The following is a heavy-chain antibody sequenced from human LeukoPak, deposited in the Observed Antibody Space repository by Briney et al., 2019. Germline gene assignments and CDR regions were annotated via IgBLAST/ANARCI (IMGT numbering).Heavy chain of an antibody. CDR3: ARCFGSGCPNGVFDY. D-gene: IGHD6-19*01. Sequence: SETLSLTCTVSGGSIRNYYWSRIRQPPGKGLEWIGYIYYSGTTNYNPSLKSRVTISIDTSKNQFSLKLSFVTAADTAVYYCARCFGSGCPNGVFDYWGQGTLVTVSS. CDR2: IYYSGTT. V-gene: IGHV4-59*01. CDR1: GGSIRNYY. J-gene: IGHJ4*02.